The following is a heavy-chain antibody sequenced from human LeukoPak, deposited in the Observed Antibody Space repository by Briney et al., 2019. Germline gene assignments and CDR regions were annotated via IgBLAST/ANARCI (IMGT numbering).Heavy chain of an antibody. J-gene: IGHJ4*02. CDR3: ARSVPPAGTLDY. Sequence: PSETLSLTCTVSGGSISSSSYYWGWIRQPPGKGLEWIGSIYYSGSTYYNPSLKSRVTISVDTSKNQFSLKLSSVTAADTAVYYCARSVPPAGTLDYWGQGTLVTVSS. CDR1: GGSISSSSYY. CDR2: IYYSGST. V-gene: IGHV4-39*01. D-gene: IGHD6-13*01.